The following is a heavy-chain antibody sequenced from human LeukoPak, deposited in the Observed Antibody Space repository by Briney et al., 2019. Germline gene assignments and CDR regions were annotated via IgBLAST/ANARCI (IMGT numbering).Heavy chain of an antibody. V-gene: IGHV3-21*01. CDR2: ISGSGGST. CDR3: ARVLDYGDSYYFDY. J-gene: IGHJ4*02. CDR1: GFTFSSFG. D-gene: IGHD4-17*01. Sequence: PGGSLRLSCAASGFTFSSFGIHWVRQAPGKGLEWVSAISGSGGSTYYADSVKGRFTISRDNAKNSLYLQMNSLRAEDTAVYYCARVLDYGDSYYFDYWGQGTLVTVSS.